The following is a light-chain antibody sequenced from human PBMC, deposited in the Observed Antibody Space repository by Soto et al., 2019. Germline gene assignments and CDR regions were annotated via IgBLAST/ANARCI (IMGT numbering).Light chain of an antibody. Sequence: QSVLTQPPSGSGGPGQRVTISCTGSSSNIGAGYDVHWYQQLPGTAPKLLIYGNSNRPSGVPDRFSGSKSGTSASLAITGLQAEDEADYYCQSYDSSLSGYVFGTGTKLTVL. CDR1: SSNIGAGYD. CDR2: GNS. V-gene: IGLV1-40*01. J-gene: IGLJ1*01. CDR3: QSYDSSLSGYV.